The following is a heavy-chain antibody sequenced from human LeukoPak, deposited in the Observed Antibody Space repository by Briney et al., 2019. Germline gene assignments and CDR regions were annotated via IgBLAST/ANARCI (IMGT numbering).Heavy chain of an antibody. V-gene: IGHV4-61*02. CDR2: IYTSGST. Sequence: SQTLSLTCTVSGGSISSGSYYWSWIRQPAGKGLEWIGRIYTSGSTNYNPSLKSRVTISVDTSKNQFSLKLSSVTAADTAVYYCARADYYDSSGYKGHAFDIWGQGTMVTVSS. D-gene: IGHD3-22*01. CDR1: GGSISSGSYY. J-gene: IGHJ3*02. CDR3: ARADYYDSSGYKGHAFDI.